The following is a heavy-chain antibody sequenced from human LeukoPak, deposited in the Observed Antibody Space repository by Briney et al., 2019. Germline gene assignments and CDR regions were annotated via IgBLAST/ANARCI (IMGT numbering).Heavy chain of an antibody. CDR2: MNPNSGNT. V-gene: IGHV1-8*03. J-gene: IGHJ6*03. D-gene: IGHD3-22*01. CDR3: ARGSVWLVYYYYMDV. CDR1: GYTFTSYD. Sequence: APVKVSCKASGYTFTSYDINWVRQATGQGLEWMGWMNPNSGNTGYAQKFQGRVTITRNTSISTAYMELSSLRSEDTAVYYCARGSVWLVYYYYMDVWGKGTTVTVSS.